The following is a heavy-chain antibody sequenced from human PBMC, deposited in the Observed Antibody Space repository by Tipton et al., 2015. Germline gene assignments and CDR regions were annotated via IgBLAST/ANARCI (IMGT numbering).Heavy chain of an antibody. V-gene: IGHV1-2*02. J-gene: IGHJ4*02. CDR2: MDPSSGAT. D-gene: IGHD6-19*01. CDR1: GYTFTGHR. Sequence: QTGAEMKQPGASVKVSCKTSGYTFTGHRSHWGRQASGQGLEWMGCMDPSSGATSYAQKFHGRVTMTSDTSISTAYLELSTLGSDDTAVYYCARTWLQVFTPDFDYWGQGTLVTVSS. CDR3: ARTWLQVFTPDFDY.